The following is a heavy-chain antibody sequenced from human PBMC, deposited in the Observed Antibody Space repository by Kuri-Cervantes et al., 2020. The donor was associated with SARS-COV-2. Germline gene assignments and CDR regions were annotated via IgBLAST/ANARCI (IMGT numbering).Heavy chain of an antibody. Sequence: ASVQVSCKASGYTFTSYGISWVRQAPGQGLEWMGWISAYNGNTNYAQKLQGRVTMTTDTSTSTAYMELRSLRTDDTAVYYCVRAGVADILTCYSLHGVDYWGQGTLVTVSS. V-gene: IGHV1-18*01. J-gene: IGHJ4*02. CDR3: VRAGVADILTCYSLHGVDY. D-gene: IGHD3-9*01. CDR2: ISAYNGNT. CDR1: GYTFTSYG.